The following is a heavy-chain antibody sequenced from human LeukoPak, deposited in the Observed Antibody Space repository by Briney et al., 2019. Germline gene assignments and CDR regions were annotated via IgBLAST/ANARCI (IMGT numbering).Heavy chain of an antibody. Sequence: ASVKVSCKASGYTFTGYYMHWVRQAPGQGLEWMGWINPNSGGTNYAQKFQGRVTMTRDTSISTAYMELSRLRSDDTAVYYCARSPRPQGYYDSSGYYDYWGQGTLVTVSS. J-gene: IGHJ4*02. CDR2: INPNSGGT. V-gene: IGHV1-2*02. CDR1: GYTFTGYY. CDR3: ARSPRPQGYYDSSGYYDY. D-gene: IGHD3-22*01.